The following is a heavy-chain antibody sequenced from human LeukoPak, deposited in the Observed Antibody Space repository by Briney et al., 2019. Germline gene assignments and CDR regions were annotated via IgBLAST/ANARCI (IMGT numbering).Heavy chain of an antibody. J-gene: IGHJ4*02. CDR2: IYSSGTT. Sequence: SETLSLTRTVSGVSISTYYWSWIRQPPGKGPEWIGYIYSSGTTNYNPSLKSRVTISIDTSKNEFSLKLTSVTAADTAVYYCARDLIVPDAMTGSGSYSTDYWGQGTLATVSS. D-gene: IGHD3-10*01. V-gene: IGHV4-59*01. CDR3: ARDLIVPDAMTGSGSYSTDY. CDR1: GVSISTYY.